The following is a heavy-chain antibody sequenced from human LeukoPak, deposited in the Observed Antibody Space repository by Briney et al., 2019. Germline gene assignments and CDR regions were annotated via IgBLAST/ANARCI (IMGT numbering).Heavy chain of an antibody. CDR2: ISSSGSTI. Sequence: PGGPLRLSCAASGFTFSDYYMSWLRQAPGKGLEWVSYISSSGSTIYYADSVKGRFTISRDNAKNSLYLQMNSLRAEDTAVYYCARSGRITIFGVVIYFDYWGQGTLVTVSS. CDR1: GFTFSDYY. D-gene: IGHD3-3*01. V-gene: IGHV3-11*04. CDR3: ARSGRITIFGVVIYFDY. J-gene: IGHJ4*02.